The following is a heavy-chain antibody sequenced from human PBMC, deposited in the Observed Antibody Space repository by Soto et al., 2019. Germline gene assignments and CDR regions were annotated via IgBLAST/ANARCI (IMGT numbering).Heavy chain of an antibody. CDR1: GFTFSNAW. CDR2: IKSKTDGGTT. V-gene: IGHV3-15*01. Sequence: PGGYLRLSCAASGFTFSNAWMSWVRQAPGKGLEWVGRIKSKTDGGTTDYAAPVKGRFTISRDDSKNTLYLQMNSLKTEDTAVYYCTTDHLSGYYDSSGYYPNLNWFATWGQGT. D-gene: IGHD3-22*01. J-gene: IGHJ5*02. CDR3: TTDHLSGYYDSSGYYPNLNWFAT.